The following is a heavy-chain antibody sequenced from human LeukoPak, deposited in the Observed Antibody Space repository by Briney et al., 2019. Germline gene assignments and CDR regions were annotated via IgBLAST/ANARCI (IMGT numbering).Heavy chain of an antibody. Sequence: ASVKVSCKASGYTFTGYYMHWVRQAPGQGLEWMGWINPNSGGTNYAQKFQGRVTMTRDTSISTAYMELSRLRSDDTAVYYCARLYYYDSSGGGDAFDIWGQGTMVTVSS. CDR1: GYTFTGYY. J-gene: IGHJ3*02. CDR2: INPNSGGT. V-gene: IGHV1-2*02. D-gene: IGHD3-22*01. CDR3: ARLYYYDSSGGGDAFDI.